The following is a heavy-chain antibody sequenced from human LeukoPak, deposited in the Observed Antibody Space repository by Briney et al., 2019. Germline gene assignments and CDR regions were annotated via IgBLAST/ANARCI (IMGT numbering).Heavy chain of an antibody. CDR3: ARDIQGGWYSGGFDY. Sequence: GASVKVSCKASGYTFTGYYMHWVRQAPGQGLEWMGWINPNSGGTNYAQKFQGRVTMTRDTSISTAYMELSRLRSDDTAVYYCARDIQGGWYSGGFDYWGQGTLVTVSS. V-gene: IGHV1-2*02. CDR2: INPNSGGT. J-gene: IGHJ4*02. CDR1: GYTFTGYY. D-gene: IGHD6-19*01.